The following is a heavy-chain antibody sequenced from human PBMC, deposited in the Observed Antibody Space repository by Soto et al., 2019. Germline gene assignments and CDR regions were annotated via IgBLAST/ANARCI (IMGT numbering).Heavy chain of an antibody. CDR3: ARGLTGTTLAYGLDV. CDR2: FIPIFGTA. D-gene: IGHD1-7*01. CDR1: GGTFSSYA. J-gene: IGHJ6*02. V-gene: IGHV1-69*12. Sequence: QVQLVQSGAEGKKPGSSVKVSCKASGGTFSSYAISWVRQAPGQGLEWMGGFIPIFGTADYAQKFQGRVTITADESTSTAYMELSSLRSEDTAVYYCARGLTGTTLAYGLDVWGQGTTVTVSS.